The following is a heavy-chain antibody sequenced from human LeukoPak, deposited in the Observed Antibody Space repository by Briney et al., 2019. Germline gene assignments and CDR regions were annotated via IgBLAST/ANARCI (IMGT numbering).Heavy chain of an antibody. V-gene: IGHV4-34*01. J-gene: IGHJ5*01. CDR2: INHSGST. CDR1: AESFSAYY. D-gene: IGHD4-17*01. Sequence: SETLSLTCEVYAESFSAYYWSWIRQSPGKGLEWIGEINHSGSTNYSPSLRSRVTISVDTSKKQFSLKLTSVTAADTAVYYCARVPNGYNWFDSWGQGTLVTVSS. CDR3: ARVPNGYNWFDS.